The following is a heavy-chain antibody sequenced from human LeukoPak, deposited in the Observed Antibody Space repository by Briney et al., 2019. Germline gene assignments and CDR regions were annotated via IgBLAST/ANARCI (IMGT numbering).Heavy chain of an antibody. CDR1: GYSISSGYY. J-gene: IGHJ4*02. Sequence: SETLSLTCAVSGYSISSGYYWGWIRQPPGKGLEWIGSIYHSGSTYYNPSLKSRVTISVDTSKNQFFLKLSSVTAADTAVYYCAGGDITTLDYWGQGTLVTVSS. D-gene: IGHD3-3*01. CDR3: AGGDITTLDY. CDR2: IYHSGST. V-gene: IGHV4-38-2*01.